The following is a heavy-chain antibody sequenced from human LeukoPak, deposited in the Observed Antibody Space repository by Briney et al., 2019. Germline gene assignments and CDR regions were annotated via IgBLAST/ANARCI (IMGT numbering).Heavy chain of an antibody. V-gene: IGHV3-30*03. CDR3: ATLLWFGELCDY. CDR1: GFTFSNYS. D-gene: IGHD3-10*01. J-gene: IGHJ4*02. Sequence: GGSLRLSCAASGFTFSNYSMNWVRQAPGKGLEWVAVISYDGSNKYYADSVKGRFTISRDNSKNTLYLQMNSLRAEDTAVYYCATLLWFGELCDYWGQGTLVTVSS. CDR2: ISYDGSNK.